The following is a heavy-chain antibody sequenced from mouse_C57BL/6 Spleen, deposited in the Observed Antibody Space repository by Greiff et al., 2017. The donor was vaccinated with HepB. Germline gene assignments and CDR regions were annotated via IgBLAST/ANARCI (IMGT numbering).Heavy chain of an antibody. D-gene: IGHD4-1*01. Sequence: EVKLVESGGGLVKPGGSLKLSCAASGFTFSSYTMSWVRQTPEKRLEWVATISGGGGNTYYPDSVKGRFTISRDNAKNTLYLQMSSLRSEDTALYYWARRNWGYFDYWGQGTTLTVSS. CDR1: GFTFSSYT. CDR2: ISGGGGNT. J-gene: IGHJ2*01. V-gene: IGHV5-9*01. CDR3: ARRNWGYFDY.